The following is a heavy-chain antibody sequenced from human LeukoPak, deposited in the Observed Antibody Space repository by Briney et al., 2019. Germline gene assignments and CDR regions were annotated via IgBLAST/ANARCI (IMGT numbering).Heavy chain of an antibody. Sequence: ASVKVSCKASGYTFIAYYMHWVRQAPGQGLEWMGWINPNSGGTNYAQKFQGRVTMTRDMPISTAYMDLSRLRSDDTAVYYCARGMGVLVPAATWFDPWGQGTLVTVSS. CDR2: INPNSGGT. V-gene: IGHV1-2*02. D-gene: IGHD2-2*01. CDR3: ARGMGVLVPAATWFDP. CDR1: GYTFIAYY. J-gene: IGHJ5*02.